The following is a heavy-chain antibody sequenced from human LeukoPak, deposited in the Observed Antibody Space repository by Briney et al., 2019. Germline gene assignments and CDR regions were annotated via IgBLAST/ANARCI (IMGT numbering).Heavy chain of an antibody. Sequence: ASVTVSCKASGYTFTSYYMHWVRQAPGQGLEWMGIINPSGGSTNYAQKFQGRVTMTRDTSTSTVYMELSSLRSEDTAVYYCARRSGSYSYFDYWGQGTLVTVSS. CDR2: INPSGGST. CDR1: GYTFTSYY. J-gene: IGHJ4*02. V-gene: IGHV1-46*01. D-gene: IGHD1-26*01. CDR3: ARRSGSYSYFDY.